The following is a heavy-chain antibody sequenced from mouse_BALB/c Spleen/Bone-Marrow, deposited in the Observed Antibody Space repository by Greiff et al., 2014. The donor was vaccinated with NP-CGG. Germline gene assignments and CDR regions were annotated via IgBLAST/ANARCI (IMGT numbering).Heavy chain of an antibody. CDR2: INPYNDGT. Sequence: EVQLVESGPELVKPGASVKMSCKASGYTFTSYVMHWVKQKPGQGLEWIGYINPYNDGTKYNEKFKGKATLTSDKSSSTAYMELSSLTSEDAAVYYCAREGVDYFDYWGQGTTLTVSS. CDR3: AREGVDYFDY. V-gene: IGHV1-14*01. CDR1: GYTFTSYV. J-gene: IGHJ2*01.